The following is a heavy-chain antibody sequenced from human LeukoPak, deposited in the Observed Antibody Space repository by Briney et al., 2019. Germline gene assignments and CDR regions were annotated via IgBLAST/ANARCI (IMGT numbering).Heavy chain of an antibody. CDR2: IKQDGSDK. D-gene: IGHD6-6*01. CDR3: ARFRYSSSAFDY. CDR1: GFTFSTYW. J-gene: IGHJ4*02. Sequence: GGSLRLSCAASGFTFSTYWMTWVRQAPGKGLEWVANIKQDGSDKYYVDSVKGRFTISRDNAKNSQYLQMNSLRAEDTAVYYCARFRYSSSAFDYWGQGALVTVSS. V-gene: IGHV3-7*01.